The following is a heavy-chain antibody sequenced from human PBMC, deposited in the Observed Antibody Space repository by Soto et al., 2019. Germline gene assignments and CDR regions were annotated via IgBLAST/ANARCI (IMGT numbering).Heavy chain of an antibody. Sequence: GASVKVFCKASGYTFTSYYMHWVRQAPGQGLEWMGIINPSGGSTSYAQKFQGRVTMTRDTSTSTVYMELSSLKSEDTAVYYCARGGYYSNYDTGLGYWGQGTLVTVSS. CDR2: INPSGGST. V-gene: IGHV1-46*01. D-gene: IGHD4-4*01. J-gene: IGHJ4*02. CDR1: GYTFTSYY. CDR3: ARGGYYSNYDTGLGY.